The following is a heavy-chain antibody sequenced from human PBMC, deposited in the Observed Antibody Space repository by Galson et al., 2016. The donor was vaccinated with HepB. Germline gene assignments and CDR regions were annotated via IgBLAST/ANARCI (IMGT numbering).Heavy chain of an antibody. V-gene: IGHV1-69*06. J-gene: IGHJ4*02. D-gene: IGHD3-10*02. CDR1: GGTFSSYA. CDR3: VRSPLSIAFVRGGLDY. CDR2: IIPIFGTA. Sequence: KASGGTFSSYAISWVRQAPGQGLEWMGGIIPIFGTANYAQKFQGRVTITADKSTSTVYMELGGLKSEDPGVYYCVRSPLSIAFVRGGLDYWGQGTLVTVSS.